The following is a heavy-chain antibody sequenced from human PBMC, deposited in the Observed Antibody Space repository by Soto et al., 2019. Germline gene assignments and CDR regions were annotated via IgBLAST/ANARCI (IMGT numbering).Heavy chain of an antibody. CDR2: INPTGGST. V-gene: IGHV1-46*04. J-gene: IGHJ4*02. D-gene: IGHD6-13*01. CDR1: GYIFINYY. CDR3: ARDLAAGDY. Sequence: QVQLVQSGAEVKKPGASVKVSCKASGYIFINYYIHWVRQAPGQGLEWMGIINPTGGSTNYAQKLQGRVTLTMDTPTSAVYMEMSSLRFEATAVYYCARDLAAGDYWGQGTLVTVSS.